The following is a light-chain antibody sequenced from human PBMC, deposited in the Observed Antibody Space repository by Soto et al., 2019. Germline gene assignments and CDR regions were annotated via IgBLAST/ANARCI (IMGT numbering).Light chain of an antibody. Sequence: QSALTQPASVSGSPGQSITISCTGTSSDVGGYNYVSWYQQHPGKAPKLMIYEVSNRPSGVSNRFSGSKSGNTASLTISGLQAEDAADYCCSSYTSSISYVFGAGTKVTVL. J-gene: IGLJ1*01. CDR1: SSDVGGYNY. CDR2: EVS. V-gene: IGLV2-14*01. CDR3: SSYTSSISYV.